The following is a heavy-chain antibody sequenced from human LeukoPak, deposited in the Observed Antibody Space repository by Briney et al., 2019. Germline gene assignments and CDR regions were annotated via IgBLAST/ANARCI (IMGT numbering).Heavy chain of an antibody. CDR1: GDSIDTNSYY. Sequence: TLSLTCTVSGDSIDTNSYYWSWIRQSAGKGLEWIGRIYTRGSARYHPSLGSRVTMSVDTSKNQFSLELTSVTAAATGVYYCVAGVVGLPERISWGQGSLVTVSS. V-gene: IGHV4-61*02. CDR2: IYTRGSA. J-gene: IGHJ4*02. D-gene: IGHD1-26*01. CDR3: VAGVVGLPERIS.